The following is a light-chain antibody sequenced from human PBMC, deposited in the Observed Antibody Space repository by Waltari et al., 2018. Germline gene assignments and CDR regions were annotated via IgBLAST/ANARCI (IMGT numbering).Light chain of an antibody. CDR3: TSYTRISTYL. CDR1: SSDVGGYNF. V-gene: IGLV2-14*01. CDR2: EVS. J-gene: IGLJ1*01. Sequence: QSALTQPASVSGSPGQSITISCTGTSSDVGGYNFVSWYQQYQGKAPKLIIYEVSNRAAGVSDRFSGAKSGNTASLTISGLQAEDEADYYCTSYTRISTYLFGTGTKVTVL.